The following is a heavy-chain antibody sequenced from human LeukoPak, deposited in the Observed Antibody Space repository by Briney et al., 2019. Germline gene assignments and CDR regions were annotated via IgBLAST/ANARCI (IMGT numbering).Heavy chain of an antibody. CDR1: GGSISSGDYY. CDR2: IYYSGST. Sequence: SETLTLTCTVSGGSISSGDYYWSWIRQPPGKGLEWIGYIYYSGSTYYNPSLKSRVTISVDTSKNQFSLKLSSVTAADTAVYYCARGVSYGDYVDYWGQGTLVTVSS. J-gene: IGHJ4*02. V-gene: IGHV4-30-4*01. CDR3: ARGVSYGDYVDY. D-gene: IGHD4-17*01.